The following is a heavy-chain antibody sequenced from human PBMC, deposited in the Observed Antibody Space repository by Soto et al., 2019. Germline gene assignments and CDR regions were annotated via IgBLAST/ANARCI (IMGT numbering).Heavy chain of an antibody. CDR2: IYYSGSS. Sequence: PSETLSLTCTVSGGSVSSGSYYWSWIRQRPGKGLEWIGNIYYSGSSYNNPSLKSRVTISVNTSKNQFSLNLRSVTAADTAVYYCARDSDYYSSGSFDYWGQGTLVTVSS. J-gene: IGHJ4*02. CDR3: ARDSDYYSSGSFDY. D-gene: IGHD3-10*01. CDR1: GGSVSSGSYY. V-gene: IGHV4-31*03.